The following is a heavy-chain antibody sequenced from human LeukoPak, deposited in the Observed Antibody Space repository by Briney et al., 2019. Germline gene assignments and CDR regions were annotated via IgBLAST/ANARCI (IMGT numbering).Heavy chain of an antibody. D-gene: IGHD3-3*01. V-gene: IGHV3-23*01. CDR3: AKAAPYDFWTSWGAFDI. CDR2: SGGST. J-gene: IGHJ3*02. Sequence: SGGSTYYADSVKGRFTISRDNSKNTLYLQMNSLRAEDTAVHYCAKAAPYDFWTSWGAFDIWGQGTMVTVSS.